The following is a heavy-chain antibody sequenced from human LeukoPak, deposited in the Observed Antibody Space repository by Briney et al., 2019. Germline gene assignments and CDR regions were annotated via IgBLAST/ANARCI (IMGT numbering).Heavy chain of an antibody. Sequence: PGGSLRLSCAASGFTFSDYYMSWIRQAPGKGLEWVSYISSSGYTIYYADSVKGRFTISRDNAKNSLYLQMNSLRAEDTAAYYCARGLYYYDSSGPLGYWGQGTLVTVSS. CDR3: ARGLYYYDSSGPLGY. CDR2: ISSSGYTI. J-gene: IGHJ4*02. V-gene: IGHV3-11*01. D-gene: IGHD3-22*01. CDR1: GFTFSDYY.